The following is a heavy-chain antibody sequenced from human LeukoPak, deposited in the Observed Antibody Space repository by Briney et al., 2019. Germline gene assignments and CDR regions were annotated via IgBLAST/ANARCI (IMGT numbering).Heavy chain of an antibody. CDR1: GFTFSNYA. CDR2: ISSSSSYI. CDR3: ARADYGGNSNAFDI. D-gene: IGHD4-23*01. Sequence: GGSLRLSCAVSGFTFSNYAMSWVRQAPGKGLEWVSSISSSSSYIYYADSVKGRFTISRDNAKNSLYLQMNSLRAEDTAVYYCARADYGGNSNAFDIWGQGTMVTVSS. V-gene: IGHV3-21*01. J-gene: IGHJ3*02.